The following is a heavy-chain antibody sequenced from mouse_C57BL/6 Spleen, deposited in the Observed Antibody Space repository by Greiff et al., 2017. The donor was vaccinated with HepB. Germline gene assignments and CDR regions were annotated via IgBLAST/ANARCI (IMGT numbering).Heavy chain of an antibody. J-gene: IGHJ2*01. CDR3: ARKGDYGSSHYFDY. V-gene: IGHV2-2*01. CDR2: IWSGGST. D-gene: IGHD1-1*01. CDR1: GFSLTSYG. Sequence: QVQLKQSGPGLVQPSQSLSITCTVSGFSLTSYGVHWVRQSPGKGLEWLGVIWSGGSTDYNAAFISRLSISKDKSKSQVFFKMNSLQADDTAIYYCARKGDYGSSHYFDYWGQGTTLTVSS.